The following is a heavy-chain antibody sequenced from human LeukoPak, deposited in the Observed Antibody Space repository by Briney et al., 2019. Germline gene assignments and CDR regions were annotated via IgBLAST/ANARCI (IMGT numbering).Heavy chain of an antibody. CDR2: IYYSGST. V-gene: IGHV4-39*01. Sequence: SETLSLTCTVSGGSISSSSYYWGWIRQPPGKGLEWIGSIYYSGSTYYNPSLKSRVTISVDTSKNQFSLKLSSVTAADTAVYYCARPNGDKHGYYGMDVWGQGTTVTVSS. D-gene: IGHD2-21*02. CDR3: ARPNGDKHGYYGMDV. CDR1: GGSISSSSYY. J-gene: IGHJ6*02.